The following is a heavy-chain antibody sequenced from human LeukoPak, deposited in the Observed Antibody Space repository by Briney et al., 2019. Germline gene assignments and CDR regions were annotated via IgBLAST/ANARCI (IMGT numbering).Heavy chain of an antibody. J-gene: IGHJ5*01. V-gene: IGHV4-4*02. Sequence: PSGTLSLTCAVSGDSINSINWWSWVRQPPGKGLEWIGEIWQNEKTNYNPSLKSRVTISLDTSKNQFSLKLSSVTAADTAVYYCARLRGPMVRADSWGQGTLVTVSS. D-gene: IGHD3-10*01. CDR2: IWQNEKT. CDR1: GDSINSINW. CDR3: ARLRGPMVRADS.